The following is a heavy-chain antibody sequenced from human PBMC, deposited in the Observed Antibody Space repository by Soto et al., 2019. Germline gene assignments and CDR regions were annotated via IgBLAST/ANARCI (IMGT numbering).Heavy chain of an antibody. D-gene: IGHD4-17*01. J-gene: IGHJ4*02. V-gene: IGHV3-30*18. CDR2: ISYDGINK. CDR3: AKDRFVRQLRSYFDY. Sequence: QVQLVESGGGVVQPGRSLRLSCAASGFTFSSYGMHWVRQDPGQGLEWVAFISYDGINKYYADSVKGRFTISRDNSKNTRYLQMSSLRAEATAVYYCAKDRFVRQLRSYFDYWGQGTLVTVSS. CDR1: GFTFSSYG.